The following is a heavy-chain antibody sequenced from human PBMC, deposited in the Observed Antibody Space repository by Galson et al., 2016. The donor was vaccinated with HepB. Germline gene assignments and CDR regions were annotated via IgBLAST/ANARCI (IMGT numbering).Heavy chain of an antibody. V-gene: IGHV3-23*01. CDR1: GLTLTTYA. CDR3: AKELCYDNTGYYYKCNAFDM. Sequence: SLRLSCAVSGLTLTTYAMSWIRQAPGKGLEWVSGIRGIADSTYYADTVKGRFTISRDSSKNTVYLQMGSLRVEDTAVYYCAKELCYDNTGYYYKCNAFDMWGQGTMVTVSS. J-gene: IGHJ3*02. D-gene: IGHD3-22*01. CDR2: IRGIADST.